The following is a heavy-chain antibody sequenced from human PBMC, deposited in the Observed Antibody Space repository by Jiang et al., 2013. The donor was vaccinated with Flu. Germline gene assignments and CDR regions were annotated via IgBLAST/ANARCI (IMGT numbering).Heavy chain of an antibody. J-gene: IGHJ4*02. CDR1: SSYA. CDR2: ISGSGGST. D-gene: IGHD6-13*01. V-gene: IGHV3-23*01. CDR3: AKAERDSSWYVRDAYYFDY. Sequence: SSYAMSWVRQAPGKGLEWVSAISGSGGSTYYADSVKGRFTISRDNSKNTLYLQMNSLRAEDTAVYYCAKAERDSSWYVRDAYYFDYWGQGTLVTVSS.